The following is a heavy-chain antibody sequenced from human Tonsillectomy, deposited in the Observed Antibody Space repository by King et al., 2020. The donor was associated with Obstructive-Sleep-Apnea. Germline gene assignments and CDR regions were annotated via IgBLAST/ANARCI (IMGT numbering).Heavy chain of an antibody. V-gene: IGHV1-8*01. CDR1: GYTFISYD. Sequence: VQLVESGAEVKKPGASVKVSCKSSGYTFISYDINWVRQATGQGLEWMGWMNPKNANTGYAQKFQGRVTMTRNTSISKAYMALSNLRSEDTAVYYCARAPPGANWTTTNWYLDLWGRGTLVTVSS. D-gene: IGHD1-20*01. J-gene: IGHJ2*01. CDR2: MNPKNANT. CDR3: ARAPPGANWTTTNWYLDL.